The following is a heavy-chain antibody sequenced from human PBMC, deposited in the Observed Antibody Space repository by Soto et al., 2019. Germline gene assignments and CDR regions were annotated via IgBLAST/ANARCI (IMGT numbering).Heavy chain of an antibody. CDR3: AREYSSSWYWEAFDI. Sequence: EVQLLESGGGLVQPGGSLRLSCAASGFTFSSYAMSWVRQAPGKGLEWVSVISGSGGSTYYADSVKGRFTISRDNSKNSLYLQMNSLRAEDTAVYYCAREYSSSWYWEAFDIWGQGTMVTVSS. D-gene: IGHD6-13*01. J-gene: IGHJ3*02. V-gene: IGHV3-23*01. CDR2: ISGSGGST. CDR1: GFTFSSYA.